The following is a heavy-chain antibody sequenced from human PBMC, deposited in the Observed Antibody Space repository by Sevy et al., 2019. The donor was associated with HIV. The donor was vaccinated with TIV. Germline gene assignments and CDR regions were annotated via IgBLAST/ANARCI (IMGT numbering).Heavy chain of an antibody. D-gene: IGHD6-19*01. CDR3: ARELISGRYYGMDV. CDR1: GGSISSYY. J-gene: IGHJ6*02. V-gene: IGHV4-59*01. CDR2: IYYTGST. Sequence: SETLSLTCTVSGGSISSYYWNWIWQSPGKGLEWIGYIYYTGSTNYNPSLKSRVTISVDTSKNQFSLKLTSVTAADTAVYYCARELISGRYYGMDVWGQGTTVTVSS.